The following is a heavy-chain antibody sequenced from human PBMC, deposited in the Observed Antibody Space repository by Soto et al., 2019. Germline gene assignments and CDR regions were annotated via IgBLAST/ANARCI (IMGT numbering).Heavy chain of an antibody. D-gene: IGHD3-22*01. J-gene: IGHJ3*02. Sequence: GGSLRLSCAASGFTFSSYSMNWVRQAPGKGLEWVSYISSSSSTIYYADSVKGRFTISRDNAKNSLYLQMNSLRDEDTAVYYCARTYSSGYYDAFDIWGQGTMVTVSS. CDR1: GFTFSSYS. CDR2: ISSSSSTI. V-gene: IGHV3-48*02. CDR3: ARTYSSGYYDAFDI.